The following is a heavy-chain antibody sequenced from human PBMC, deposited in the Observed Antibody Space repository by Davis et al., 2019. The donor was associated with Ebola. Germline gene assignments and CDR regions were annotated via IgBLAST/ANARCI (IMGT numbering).Heavy chain of an antibody. J-gene: IGHJ6*03. CDR1: GGTFSSYA. CDR2: IIPIFGTA. CDR3: ARIHWGYCSSTSCYPRAGYYYYYYMDV. D-gene: IGHD2-2*01. Sequence: SVKVSCKASGGTFSSYAISWVRQAPGQGLEWMGGIIPIFGTANYAQKFQGRVTITADESTSTAYMELSSLRSEDTAVYYCARIHWGYCSSTSCYPRAGYYYYYYMDVRGKGTTVTVSS. V-gene: IGHV1-69*13.